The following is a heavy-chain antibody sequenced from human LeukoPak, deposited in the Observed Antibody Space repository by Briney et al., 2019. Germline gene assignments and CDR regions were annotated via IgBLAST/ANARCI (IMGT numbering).Heavy chain of an antibody. J-gene: IGHJ4*02. D-gene: IGHD4-17*01. CDR2: IKQDGSEK. V-gene: IGHV3-7*03. CDR1: GFTFSSYW. Sequence: GGSLRLSCAASGFTFSSYWMSWVRRAPGKGLEWVANIKQDGSEKYYVDSVKGRFTISRDNAKNSLYLQMNSLRAEDTAVYYCAREVSYGDYELGYWGQGTLVTVSS. CDR3: AREVSYGDYELGY.